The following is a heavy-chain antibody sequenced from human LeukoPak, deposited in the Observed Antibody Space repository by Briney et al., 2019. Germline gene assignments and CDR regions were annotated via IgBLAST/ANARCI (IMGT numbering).Heavy chain of an antibody. CDR2: IGTAGDT. D-gene: IGHD3-10*01. CDR3: VRYYTRHSWYFDL. CDR1: GFTFSSYD. Sequence: GGSLRLSCAASGFTFSSYDMHWVRQATGKGLEWASAIGTAGDTYYPGSVKGRFTISRENAKNSLYLQMNSLRAGDTAVYFCVRYYTRHSWYFDLWGRGTLVTVPS. J-gene: IGHJ2*01. V-gene: IGHV3-13*01.